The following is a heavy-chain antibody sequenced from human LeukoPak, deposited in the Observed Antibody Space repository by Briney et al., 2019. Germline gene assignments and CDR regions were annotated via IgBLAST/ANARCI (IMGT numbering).Heavy chain of an antibody. D-gene: IGHD6-19*01. J-gene: IGHJ4*02. CDR1: GFSFSSYS. CDR3: AKRPGDSSGWYYFDS. V-gene: IGHV3-23*01. Sequence: PGGSLRLSCAASGFSFSSYSTNWVRQAPGKGLEWVSTITGSGNTYYADSVKGRFTISRDNSKNTLYLQMNSLRADDTAVYYCAKRPGDSSGWYYFDSWGQGTLVTVSS. CDR2: ITGSGNT.